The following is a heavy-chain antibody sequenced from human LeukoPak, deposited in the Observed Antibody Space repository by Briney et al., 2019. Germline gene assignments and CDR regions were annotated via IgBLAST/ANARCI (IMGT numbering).Heavy chain of an antibody. CDR1: GFTFGKYW. CDR3: TRDQYDTWSRRGNFDS. D-gene: IGHD3-3*01. V-gene: IGHV3-7*03. J-gene: IGHJ4*02. Sequence: GGSLRLSCVASGFTFGKYWMSWVRQAPGKGLEWVANLKLDGSEKNYVDSVKGRFTISRDNTKNSLYLQMNSLRVEDTAVFYCTRDQYDTWSRRGNFDSWGQGTLVIVSS. CDR2: LKLDGSEK.